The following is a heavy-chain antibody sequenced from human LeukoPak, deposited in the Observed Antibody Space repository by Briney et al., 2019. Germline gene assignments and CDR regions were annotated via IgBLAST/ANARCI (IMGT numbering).Heavy chain of an antibody. CDR2: IYYSGST. V-gene: IGHV4-30-4*08. CDR3: ARERYAASYNWFDP. J-gene: IGHJ5*02. CDR1: GGSISSGDYY. Sequence: SETLSLTCTVSGGSISSGDYYWSWIRQPPGKGLEWIGSIYYSGSTYYNPSLKSRVTISVDTSKNQFSLKLSSVTAADTAVYYCARERYAASYNWFDPWGQGTLVTVSS. D-gene: IGHD6-25*01.